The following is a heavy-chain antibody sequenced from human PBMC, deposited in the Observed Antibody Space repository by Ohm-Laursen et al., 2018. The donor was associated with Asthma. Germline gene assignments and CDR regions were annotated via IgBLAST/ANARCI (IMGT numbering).Heavy chain of an antibody. J-gene: IGHJ4*02. CDR2: INGDGGIK. Sequence: SLRLSCSASGFTFSSYWMHWVRQAPGKGLVWVSRINGDGGIKSYADSVKGRFTISRDNSKSTLFLQMNSLRAEDTAVYYCAKMPTGRIVPELNYFDYWGQGTLVTVSS. V-gene: IGHV3-74*01. D-gene: IGHD3-16*02. CDR3: AKMPTGRIVPELNYFDY. CDR1: GFTFSSYW.